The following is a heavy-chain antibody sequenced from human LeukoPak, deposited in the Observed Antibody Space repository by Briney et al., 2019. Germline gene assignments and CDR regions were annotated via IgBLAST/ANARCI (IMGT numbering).Heavy chain of an antibody. V-gene: IGHV4-59*01. D-gene: IGHD4-23*01. J-gene: IGHJ3*02. CDR2: IYYSGST. CDR3: ARDAKSDYGGNSWHAFDI. Sequence: GSLRLSCAASGFTFSSYSMNWVRQPPGKGLEWIGYIYYSGSTNYNPSLKSRVTISVDTSKNQFSLKLSSVTAADTAVYYCARDAKSDYGGNSWHAFDIWGQGTMVTVSS. CDR1: GFTFSSYS.